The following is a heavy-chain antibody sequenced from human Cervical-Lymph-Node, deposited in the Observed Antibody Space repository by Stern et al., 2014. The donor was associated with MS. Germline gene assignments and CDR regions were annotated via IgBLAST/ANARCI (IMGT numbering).Heavy chain of an antibody. CDR3: ARDTVAGYYYYYGMDV. V-gene: IGHV3-30*01. D-gene: IGHD6-19*01. CDR1: GFTFSSYA. J-gene: IGHJ6*02. Sequence: VQLLESGGGVVQPGRSLRLSCAASGFTFSSYAMHWVRQAPGKGLEWVAVISYDGSNKYYADSVKGRFTISRDNSKNTLYLQMNSLRAEDTAVYYCARDTVAGYYYYYGMDVWGQGTTVTVSS. CDR2: ISYDGSNK.